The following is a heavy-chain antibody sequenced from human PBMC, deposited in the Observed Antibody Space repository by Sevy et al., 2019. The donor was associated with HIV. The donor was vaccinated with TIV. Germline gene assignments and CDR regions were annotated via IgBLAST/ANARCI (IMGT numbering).Heavy chain of an antibody. Sequence: GGSLRLSCAASGFTFSSYSMNWVRQAPGKGLEWVSSISSSSSYIYYADSMKGRFTIATDNAKNSLYQQMNSLSAEDTAVSYCARDPAATLTTYFDYRGQGTLVTVSS. CDR1: GFTFSSYS. V-gene: IGHV3-21*01. CDR3: ARDPAATLTTYFDY. CDR2: ISSSSSYI. D-gene: IGHD4-17*01. J-gene: IGHJ4*02.